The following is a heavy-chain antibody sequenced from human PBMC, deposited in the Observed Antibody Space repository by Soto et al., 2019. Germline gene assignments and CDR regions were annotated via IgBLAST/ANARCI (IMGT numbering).Heavy chain of an antibody. CDR2: ISGSGDTI. J-gene: IGHJ5*02. V-gene: IGHV3-11*01. CDR1: GFTFSDYY. D-gene: IGHD6-19*01. Sequence: GGSLRLSCAASGFTFSDYYMSWIRQAPGKGLEWLSYISGSGDTIYYVDSVKGRFTISRDNAKNSLYLQWSSLKASDTAMYYCARLQEYSSGWYFIWFDPWGQGTLVTVSS. CDR3: ARLQEYSSGWYFIWFDP.